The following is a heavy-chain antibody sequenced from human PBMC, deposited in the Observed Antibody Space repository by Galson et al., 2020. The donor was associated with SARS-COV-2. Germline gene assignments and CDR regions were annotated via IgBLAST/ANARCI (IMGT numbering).Heavy chain of an antibody. CDR3: AKYVGAAQAFDV. J-gene: IGHJ3*01. CDR2: IGGSGDGT. CDR1: GFIFSNYA. Sequence: GGSLRLSCAASGFIFSNYAMTWVRQAPGKGLEWVSSIGGSGDGTYYADSVKGRFTISRDRSKNTLFLQMNSLRLEDTAVYYCAKYVGAAQAFDVWGHGTMVTVSS. D-gene: IGHD1-26*01. V-gene: IGHV3-23*01.